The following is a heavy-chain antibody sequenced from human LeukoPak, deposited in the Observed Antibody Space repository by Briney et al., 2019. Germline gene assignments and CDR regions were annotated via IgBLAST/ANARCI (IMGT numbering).Heavy chain of an antibody. CDR3: ARGGTFWRGIQLWTPGY. J-gene: IGHJ4*02. CDR2: ISSSSSTI. V-gene: IGHV3-48*04. D-gene: IGHD5-18*01. CDR1: GFTFSSFG. Sequence: GSLRLSCAASGFTFSSFGMNWVRQAPGKGLEWVSYISSSSSTIYYADSVKGRFTISRDNAKNSLHLQMNSLRAEDTAVYYCARGGTFWRGIQLWTPGYWGQGTLVTVSS.